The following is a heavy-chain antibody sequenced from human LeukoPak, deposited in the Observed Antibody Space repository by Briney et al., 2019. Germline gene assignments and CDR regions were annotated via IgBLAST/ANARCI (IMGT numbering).Heavy chain of an antibody. CDR2: INHSGST. CDR1: GGSFSGYY. V-gene: IGHV4-34*01. D-gene: IGHD3-22*01. J-gene: IGHJ4*02. Sequence: PSETLSLTCAVYGGSFSGYYWSWIRQPPGKGLEWIGEINHSGSTNYNPSLKSRVTISLDTSKSQFTLKVRYVTAADTAVYYCARDRYDSSGSDYWGQGTLVTVSS. CDR3: ARDRYDSSGSDY.